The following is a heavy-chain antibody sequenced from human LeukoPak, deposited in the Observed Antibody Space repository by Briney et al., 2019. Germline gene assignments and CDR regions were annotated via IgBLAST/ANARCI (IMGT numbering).Heavy chain of an antibody. CDR2: IYSGGST. Sequence: GGSLRLSCAASGFTVSSNYMSWVRQAPGKGLEWVSVIYSGGSTYYADSVKGRFTISRDNSKNTLYLQMNSLRAEDTAVYYCARGSGTITMVRGVFYGMDVWGQGTTVTVSS. V-gene: IGHV3-53*01. J-gene: IGHJ6*02. CDR3: ARGSGTITMVRGVFYGMDV. CDR1: GFTVSSNY. D-gene: IGHD3-10*01.